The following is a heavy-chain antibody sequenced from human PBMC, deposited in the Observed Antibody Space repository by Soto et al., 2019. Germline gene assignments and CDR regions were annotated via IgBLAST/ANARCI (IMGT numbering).Heavy chain of an antibody. CDR3: ARDQGRTVTRGDWFDP. V-gene: IGHV3-30-3*01. CDR2: ISYDGSDI. J-gene: IGHJ5*02. Sequence: QVQLVESGGGVVQPGRSLRLSCAASGFMFSTYAMHWVRQAPGKGLEWVAVISYDGSDIYYGDSGKGRFTISRDNSRNTLYLEMNSLLPEDTAVFYCARDQGRTVTRGDWFDPWGQGTLVTVSS. D-gene: IGHD6-19*01. CDR1: GFMFSTYA.